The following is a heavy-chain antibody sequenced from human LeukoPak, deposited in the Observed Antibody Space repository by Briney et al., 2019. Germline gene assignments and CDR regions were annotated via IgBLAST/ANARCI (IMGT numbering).Heavy chain of an antibody. V-gene: IGHV3-23*01. CDR3: AKDPHVLLWFGELSFFDY. Sequence: GGSLRLSCAASGFTFSSYAMSWVRQAPGKGLEWVSAISGSGGSTYYADSVKGRFTISRDNSKNTLYLQMNSLRAEDTAVYYCAKDPHVLLWFGELSFFDYWGQGTLITVPS. J-gene: IGHJ4*02. D-gene: IGHD3-10*01. CDR2: ISGSGGST. CDR1: GFTFSSYA.